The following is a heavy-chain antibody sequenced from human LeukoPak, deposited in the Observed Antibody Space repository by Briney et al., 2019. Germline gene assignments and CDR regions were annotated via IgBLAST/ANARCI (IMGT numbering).Heavy chain of an antibody. V-gene: IGHV4-38-2*01. CDR3: ARAARYTDYLSSSGGLWEYNFDF. CDR2: SYHSGNT. J-gene: IGHJ4*02. CDR1: GFSVSSGFY. D-gene: IGHD3-9*01. Sequence: SETLSLTCAVSGFSVSSGFYWAWIRQSPGKGLEWIANSYHSGNTYSNPSLKSRLTISVDTSMNSFPLRLTSVTAADTAVYYCARAARYTDYLSSSGGLWEYNFDFWGQGTLVTVSS.